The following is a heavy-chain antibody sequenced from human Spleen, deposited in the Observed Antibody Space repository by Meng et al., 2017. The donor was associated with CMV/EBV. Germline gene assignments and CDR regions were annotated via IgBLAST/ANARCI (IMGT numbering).Heavy chain of an antibody. J-gene: IGHJ4*02. D-gene: IGHD3-10*01. CDR3: STYYYGSGSYYKD. CDR1: GFTFSSYA. CDR2: IRNDGSNK. Sequence: GESLKISCAASGFTFSSYAMHWVRQAPGKGLEWVAFIRNDGSNKCYADSVKGRFTISRDNSKNTLYLQMNSLRAEDTAVYYCSTYYYGSGSYYKDWGQGTLVTVSS. V-gene: IGHV3-30*02.